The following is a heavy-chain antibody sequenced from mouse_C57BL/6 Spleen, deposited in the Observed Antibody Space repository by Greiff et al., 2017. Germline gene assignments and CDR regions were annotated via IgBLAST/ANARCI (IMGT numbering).Heavy chain of an antibody. CDR1: GYTFTSYW. CDR3: ARRTGTEDYFDY. CDR2: IHPNSGST. Sequence: QVQLQQPGAELVKPGASVKLSCKASGYTFTSYWMHWVKQRPGQGLEWIGMIHPNSGSTNYNEKFKSKATLTVDKSSSTAYMQLSSLTSEDSAVYYCARRTGTEDYFDYWGQGTTLTVSS. D-gene: IGHD4-1*01. J-gene: IGHJ2*01. V-gene: IGHV1-64*01.